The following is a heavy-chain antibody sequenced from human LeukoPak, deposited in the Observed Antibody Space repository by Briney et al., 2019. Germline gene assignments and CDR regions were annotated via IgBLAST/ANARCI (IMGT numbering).Heavy chain of an antibody. Sequence: VASVKVSCKASGGTLSGYALSWVRQAPGQGLEWMGGVILIADTTNYAPKFQGRVTITEDESTNTEYMELSRLTSEDTAVYFCARGFSGPNWGKRYFEYWGQGTLVTVSS. CDR2: VILIADTT. V-gene: IGHV1-69*13. CDR1: GGTLSGYA. J-gene: IGHJ4*02. D-gene: IGHD7-27*01. CDR3: ARGFSGPNWGKRYFEY.